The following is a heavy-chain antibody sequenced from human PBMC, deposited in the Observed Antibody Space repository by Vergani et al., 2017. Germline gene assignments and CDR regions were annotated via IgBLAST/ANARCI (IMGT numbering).Heavy chain of an antibody. CDR1: GFTFSSYA. V-gene: IGHV3-30-3*01. CDR2: ISYDGSNK. J-gene: IGHJ6*02. Sequence: QVQLVESGGGVVQPGRSLRLSCAASGFTFSSYAMHWVRQAPGKGLEWVAVISYDGSNKYYADSVKGRFTISRDNSKNTLYLQMNSLRAEDTAVYYCARDYDILTGYGMDVWSQGTTVTVSS. D-gene: IGHD3-9*01. CDR3: ARDYDILTGYGMDV.